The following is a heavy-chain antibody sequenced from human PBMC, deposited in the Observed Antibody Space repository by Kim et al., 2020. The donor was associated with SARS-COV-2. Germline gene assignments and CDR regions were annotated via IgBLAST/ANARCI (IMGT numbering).Heavy chain of an antibody. CDR1: GFTFSSYW. CDR2: INNGGTYT. J-gene: IGHJ4*02. V-gene: IGHV3-74*01. D-gene: IGHD6-19*01. CDR3: ARGHGNGWRGDY. Sequence: GGSLRHSCAASGFTFSSYWMHWVRQAPGKGLVWISAINNGGTYTKYADSVKGRFTISRDNAKNTLYVQMNSLRVEDTALYYCARGHGNGWRGDYWGQGTLVTVSS.